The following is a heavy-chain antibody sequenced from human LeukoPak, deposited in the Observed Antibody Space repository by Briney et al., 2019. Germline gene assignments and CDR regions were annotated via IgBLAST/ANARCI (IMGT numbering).Heavy chain of an antibody. J-gene: IGHJ4*02. CDR1: GGSISSYY. CDR2: INHSGST. CDR3: ARGIAAAGTFYFDY. V-gene: IGHV4-34*01. D-gene: IGHD6-13*01. Sequence: SETLSLTCTVSGGSISSYYWSWIRQPPGKGLEWIGEINHSGSTNYNPSLKSRVTISVDTSKNQFSLKLSSVTAADTAVYYCARGIAAAGTFYFDYWGQGTLVTVSS.